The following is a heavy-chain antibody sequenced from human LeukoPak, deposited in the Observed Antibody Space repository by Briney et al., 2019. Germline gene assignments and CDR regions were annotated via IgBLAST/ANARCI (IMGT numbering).Heavy chain of an antibody. CDR3: ARGPRYGSGNYYNNY. D-gene: IGHD3-10*01. Sequence: ASVKVSCKASVFTFTGYYIYWVRQAPGQGLEWMGWINPNSGGTNYALKSQGRVTMTRDTSISTAYMELSRLRSDDTAVYYCARGPRYGSGNYYNNYWGQGTLVTVSS. V-gene: IGHV1-2*02. J-gene: IGHJ4*02. CDR1: VFTFTGYY. CDR2: INPNSGGT.